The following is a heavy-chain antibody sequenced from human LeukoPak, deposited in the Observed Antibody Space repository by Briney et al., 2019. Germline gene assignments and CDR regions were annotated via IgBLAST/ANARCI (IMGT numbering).Heavy chain of an antibody. J-gene: IGHJ4*02. D-gene: IGHD1-7*01. CDR1: GGSFSGYY. Sequence: SETLSLTCAVYGGSFSGYYWSWIRQPPGKGLEWIGEINHSGSTNYNPSLKSRVTISVDTSKNQFSLKLSSVTAADTAVYYCARGTPQDTWNYPRIDYWGQGTLVTVSS. CDR2: INHSGST. CDR3: ARGTPQDTWNYPRIDY. V-gene: IGHV4-34*01.